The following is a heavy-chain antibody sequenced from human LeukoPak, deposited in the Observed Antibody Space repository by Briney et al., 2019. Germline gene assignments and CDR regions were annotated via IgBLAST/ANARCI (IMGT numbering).Heavy chain of an antibody. J-gene: IGHJ2*01. CDR3: ARQRSIAARPGYWFFDP. CDR2: IYPGDSDT. D-gene: IGHD6-6*01. CDR1: GYSFSTYW. V-gene: IGHV5-51*01. Sequence: GESLKISFKGSGYSFSTYWIAWVRQMPGKGLEYMGIIYPGDSDTRYSPSFQGQVTISADKSISTAYLQWSSLKASDTAMYYCARQRSIAARPGYWFFDPWGRGTLVTVSS.